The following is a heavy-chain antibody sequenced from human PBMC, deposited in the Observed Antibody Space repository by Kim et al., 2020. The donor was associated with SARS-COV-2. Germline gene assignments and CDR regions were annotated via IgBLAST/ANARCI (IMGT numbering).Heavy chain of an antibody. Sequence: RVTISVDTSKNQFSLKLSSATAADTAVYYCARRVLSYSESSAYRNGAFDIWGQGTLVTVSS. V-gene: IGHV4-34*01. J-gene: IGHJ3*02. CDR3: ARRVLSYSESSAYRNGAFDI. D-gene: IGHD3-22*01.